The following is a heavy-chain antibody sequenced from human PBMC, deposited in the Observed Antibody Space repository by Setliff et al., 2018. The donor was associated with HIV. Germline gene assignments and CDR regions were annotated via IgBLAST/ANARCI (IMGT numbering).Heavy chain of an antibody. J-gene: IGHJ3*02. CDR3: ARYALAVPGYHNAFDI. CDR2: IRYDGSNK. D-gene: IGHD6-19*01. CDR1: GFTFSHYG. Sequence: PWGSLRLSCAASGFTFSHYGMHWVRQAPGKGLEWVAFIRYDGSNKYYADSVKGRFTISRDNSKNTLYLQMNSLRAGDTAVYYCARYALAVPGYHNAFDIWGQGTMVTVSS. V-gene: IGHV3-30*02.